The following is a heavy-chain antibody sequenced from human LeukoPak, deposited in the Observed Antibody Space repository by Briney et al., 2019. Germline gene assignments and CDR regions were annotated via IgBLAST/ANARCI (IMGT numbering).Heavy chain of an antibody. Sequence: ASVKVSCKASGYTFTSYDTNGGRQATGQGLEWMGWINPNSGNTGYAQKFQGRVTMTRNTSISTAYMELSSLRSEDTAVYYCARGSVVQDVWGQGTTVTVSS. CDR1: GYTFTSYD. CDR3: ARGSVVQDV. D-gene: IGHD2-21*01. CDR2: INPNSGNT. V-gene: IGHV1-8*01. J-gene: IGHJ6*02.